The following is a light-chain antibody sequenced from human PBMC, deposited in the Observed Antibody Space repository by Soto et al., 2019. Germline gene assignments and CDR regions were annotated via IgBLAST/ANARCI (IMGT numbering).Light chain of an antibody. V-gene: IGLV2-14*01. CDR3: SSYTSSSWV. Sequence: QSALTQPASVSGSPGQSITISCTGTSSDVGGYNYVSWYQQHPGKAPKLMIYEVSNRPSGVSNRFSGSKSGNTASLTISGLQAEAEADYYCSSYTSSSWVFGGGTKVTVL. CDR1: SSDVGGYNY. J-gene: IGLJ3*02. CDR2: EVS.